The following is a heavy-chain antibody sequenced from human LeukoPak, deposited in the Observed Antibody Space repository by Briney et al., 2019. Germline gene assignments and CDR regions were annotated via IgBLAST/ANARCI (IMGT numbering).Heavy chain of an antibody. V-gene: IGHV1-2*02. Sequence: ASVKVSCKASGYTFTGYYLHWVRQAPGQGLEWMGWINPKSGATNYAQKFQGRVTMTRDTSISTAYMELTSLRSDDTAVYYCARDYTFDYWGQGTLATVSS. CDR3: ARDYTFDY. J-gene: IGHJ4*02. CDR1: GYTFTGYY. CDR2: INPKSGAT.